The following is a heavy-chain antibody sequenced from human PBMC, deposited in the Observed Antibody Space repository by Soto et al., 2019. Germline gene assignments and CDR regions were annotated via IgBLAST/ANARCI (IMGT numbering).Heavy chain of an antibody. Sequence: PSETLSLTCSVSDDSINSDKYYWGWIRQPPGKGLLWLGSIYYRGNAYYNPSLQTRVTLSLDKSRSQFSLKLNSVTAADSSVYFCARLEGLATISYYFDFWGPGALVTVSS. CDR2: IYYRGNA. CDR3: ARLEGLATISYYFDF. V-gene: IGHV4-39*01. CDR1: DDSINSDKYY. J-gene: IGHJ4*02. D-gene: IGHD3-9*01.